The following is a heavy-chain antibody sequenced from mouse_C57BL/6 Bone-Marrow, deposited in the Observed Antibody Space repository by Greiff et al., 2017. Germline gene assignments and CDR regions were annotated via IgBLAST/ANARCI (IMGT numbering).Heavy chain of an antibody. CDR1: VYTFTSSW. CDR2: IDPNSGGT. Sequence: QVQLQQPGAELVKPGASVKLSCKASVYTFTSSWMHWVKQRPGRGLEWIGRIDPNSGGTKYNETFKSKATLTVDKPSSTAYMQLSSLTSEDSAVYYCAKAYYGSSPYARDYWGQGTSGTVAS. CDR3: AKAYYGSSPYARDY. V-gene: IGHV1-72*01. J-gene: IGHJ4*01. D-gene: IGHD1-1*01.